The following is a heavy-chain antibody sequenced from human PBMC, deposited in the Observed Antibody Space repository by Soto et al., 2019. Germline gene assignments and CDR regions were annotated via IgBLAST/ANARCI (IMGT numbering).Heavy chain of an antibody. J-gene: IGHJ4*02. CDR2: IYYSGST. Sequence: SETLSLTCTVSGGSISSSSYYWGWIRQPPGKGLEWIGSIYYSGSTYYNPSLKSRATISVDTSKNQFSLKLSSVTAADTAVYYCARSHVLRYFDWLLYFDYWGQGTLVTVSS. D-gene: IGHD3-9*01. CDR1: GGSISSSSYY. CDR3: ARSHVLRYFDWLLYFDY. V-gene: IGHV4-39*01.